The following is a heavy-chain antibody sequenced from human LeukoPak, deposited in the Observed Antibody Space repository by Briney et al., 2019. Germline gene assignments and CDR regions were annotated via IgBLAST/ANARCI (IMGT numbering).Heavy chain of an antibody. V-gene: IGHV4-61*02. CDR1: GGSISSGSYY. Sequence: PSETLSLTCTVSGGSISSGSYYWSWIRQPAGKGLEWIGRIYTSGSTNYNPSLKSRVTISVDTSKNQFSLKLSSVTAADTAVYYCARGGAGFNWFDPWGQGTLVTVSS. J-gene: IGHJ5*02. CDR2: IYTSGST. CDR3: ARGGAGFNWFDP.